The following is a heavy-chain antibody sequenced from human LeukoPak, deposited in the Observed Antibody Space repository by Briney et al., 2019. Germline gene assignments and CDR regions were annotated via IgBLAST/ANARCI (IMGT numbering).Heavy chain of an antibody. J-gene: IGHJ5*02. V-gene: IGHV3-33*01. CDR2: IWYDGSNK. D-gene: IGHD3-3*01. Sequence: GGSLRLSCAASGFTFSSYGMHWVRQAPGKGLEWVAVIWYDGSNKYYADSVKGRFTISRDNSKNTLYLQMNSLRAEDTAVYYCARVGGPYYDFWSGYIGWFDPWGQGTLVTVSS. CDR1: GFTFSSYG. CDR3: ARVGGPYYDFWSGYIGWFDP.